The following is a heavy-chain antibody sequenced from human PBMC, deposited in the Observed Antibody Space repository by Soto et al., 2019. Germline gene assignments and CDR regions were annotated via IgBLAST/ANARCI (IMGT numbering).Heavy chain of an antibody. CDR3: ARTVPAAIDGLGY. CDR1: GYTFTSYA. V-gene: IGHV1-3*01. CDR2: INAGNGNT. J-gene: IGHJ4*02. Sequence: QVQLVQSGAEVKKPGASVKVSCKASGYTFTSYAMHWVRQAPGQRLEWMGWINAGNGNTKYSQKFQGRVTITRDTAASTAYVELSSLRSEDTAVYYWARTVPAAIDGLGYWGQGTLVTVSS. D-gene: IGHD2-2*02.